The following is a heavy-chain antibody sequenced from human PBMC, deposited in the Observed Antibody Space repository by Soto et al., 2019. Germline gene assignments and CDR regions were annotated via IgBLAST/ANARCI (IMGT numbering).Heavy chain of an antibody. CDR3: VRVNAVTYQNYYGMDV. Sequence: QVTLKESGPVLVKPTETVTLTCAVSGFSLSTGRMGVSWIRQPPGKALEWLAHIFSDAERSYSTSMESRLTISKDASGSQVVLTMTNIDPVDTGTYYCVRVNAVTYQNYYGMDVWGQGTTVTVSS. D-gene: IGHD1-1*01. CDR2: IFSDAER. V-gene: IGHV2-26*01. CDR1: GFSLSTGRMG. J-gene: IGHJ6*02.